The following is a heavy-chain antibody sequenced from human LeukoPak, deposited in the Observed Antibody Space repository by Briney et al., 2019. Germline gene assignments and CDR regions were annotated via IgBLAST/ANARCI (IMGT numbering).Heavy chain of an antibody. CDR1: GFAFCNYA. V-gene: IGHV3-23*01. Sequence: PGGSLRLSCAASGFAFCNYAMGWVRQAPGKGLEWVSSIDSSGSYTPSADSVKGRFTISRDNSENTVYLQMNSLRAEDTAVYSCAKISTVTENFDHWGQGTLVTVSS. D-gene: IGHD4-17*01. CDR2: IDSSGSYT. CDR3: AKISTVTENFDH. J-gene: IGHJ4*02.